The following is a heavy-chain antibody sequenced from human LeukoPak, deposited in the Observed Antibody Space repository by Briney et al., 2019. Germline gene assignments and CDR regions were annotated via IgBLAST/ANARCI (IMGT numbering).Heavy chain of an antibody. CDR3: ARVMTTVTKAFDY. CDR2: ISSISTYK. D-gene: IGHD4-17*01. CDR1: GFTFSSYS. V-gene: IGHV3-21*01. Sequence: GGSLRLSCAASGFTFSSYSMTWVRQAPGKGLEWISSISSISTYKFYADSVKGRFTISRDNAKNSLYLQMNSLRAEDTAVYYCARVMTTVTKAFDYWGQGTLVTVSS. J-gene: IGHJ4*02.